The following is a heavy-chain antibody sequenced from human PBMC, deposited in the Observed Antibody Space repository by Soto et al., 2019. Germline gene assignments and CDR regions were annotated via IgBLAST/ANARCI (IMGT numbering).Heavy chain of an antibody. CDR2: ISYDGNTK. V-gene: IGHV3-30*03. D-gene: IGHD5-12*01. CDR1: GFTFSNFG. J-gene: IGHJ4*02. Sequence: QVQLVESGGGVVQPGRSLGLSCAASGFTFSNFGMHWVRQAPVKGLEWVAVISYDGNTKYYADSVKGRFTISRDNSKNTLYLQMDSLRVEDTAVYYCTSQVATGDWGQGTLVTVSS. CDR3: TSQVATGD.